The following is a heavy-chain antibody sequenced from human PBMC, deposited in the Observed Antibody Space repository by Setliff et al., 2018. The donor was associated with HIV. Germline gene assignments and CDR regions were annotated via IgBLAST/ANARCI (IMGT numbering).Heavy chain of an antibody. V-gene: IGHV4-39*01. CDR2: VYFSGRA. J-gene: IGHJ6*03. Sequence: KPSETLSLTCTVSGGSISSSSYYWAWIRQPPGKGLEYIVSVYFSGRAYYNPSLKSRVTISLDTSKNQFSLKLSSVTAADTAVYYCARLEYYYYMDVWGNGTTVTVSS. CDR3: ARLEYYYYMDV. CDR1: GGSISSSSYY.